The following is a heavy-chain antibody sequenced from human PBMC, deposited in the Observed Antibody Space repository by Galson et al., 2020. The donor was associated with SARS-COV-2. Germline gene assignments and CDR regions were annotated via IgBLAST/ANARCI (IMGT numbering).Heavy chain of an antibody. CDR3: ATYGVRGVRGFDS. CDR2: IHYSGST. D-gene: IGHD3-10*01. V-gene: IGHV4-31*03. Sequence: ASETLSLTCTVSGGSISSGGYYWSWIRQHPGKGLEWIGYIHYSGSTFYNPSLKSRVTMSLDTSKNQLSLNLSSVTAADTAVYYCATYGVRGVRGFDSWGQGTLVTVSS. CDR1: GGSISSGGYY. J-gene: IGHJ4*02.